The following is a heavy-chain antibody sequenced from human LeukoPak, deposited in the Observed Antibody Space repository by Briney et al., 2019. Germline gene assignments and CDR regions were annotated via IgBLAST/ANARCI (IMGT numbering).Heavy chain of an antibody. CDR2: INHSGST. V-gene: IGHV4-34*01. CDR3: ARRGDYDSSGYYLDY. J-gene: IGHJ4*02. Sequence: PSETLSLTCAVYGGSFSGYYWSCIPDPPGKGLEWIGEINHSGSTNYNPSLKGRVTISVDTSKNQFSLKLSSVPAADTAVYYCARRGDYDSSGYYLDYWGQGTLVTVSS. D-gene: IGHD3-22*01. CDR1: GGSFSGYY.